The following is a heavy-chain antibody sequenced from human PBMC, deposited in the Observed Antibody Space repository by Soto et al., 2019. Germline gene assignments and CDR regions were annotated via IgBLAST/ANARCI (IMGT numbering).Heavy chain of an antibody. CDR2: ISGSGGST. V-gene: IGHV3-23*01. Sequence: PGGSLRLSCAASGFTFSSYAMSWVRQAPGKGLEWVSAISGSGGSTYYADSVKGRFTISRDNSKNTLYLQVNSLRAEDTAVYYCAKDRWEYCGGDCFHPNWGQGALVTVSS. CDR3: AKDRWEYCGGDCFHPN. J-gene: IGHJ4*02. CDR1: GFTFSSYA. D-gene: IGHD2-21*02.